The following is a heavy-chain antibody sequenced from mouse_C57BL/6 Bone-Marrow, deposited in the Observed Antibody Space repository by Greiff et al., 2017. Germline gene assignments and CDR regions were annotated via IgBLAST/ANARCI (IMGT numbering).Heavy chain of an antibody. J-gene: IGHJ1*03. V-gene: IGHV5-17*01. CDR1: GFTFSDYG. CDR3: ARGTLVATFCWYFDV. D-gene: IGHD1-1*01. CDR2: ISSGSSTI. Sequence: DVMLVESGGGLVKPGGSLKLSCAASGFTFSDYGMHWVRQAPEKGLEWVAYISSGSSTIYYADTVKGRFTISRDNAKNTLFLQMTSLRSEDTAMYYCARGTLVATFCWYFDVWGTGTTVTVSS.